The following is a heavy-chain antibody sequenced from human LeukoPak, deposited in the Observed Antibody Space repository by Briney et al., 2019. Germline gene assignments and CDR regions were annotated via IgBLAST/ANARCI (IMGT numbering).Heavy chain of an antibody. CDR3: ARHGGSPDWFDP. D-gene: IGHD6-19*01. CDR1: GGSITSSAYY. CDR2: IYYSGSA. J-gene: IGHJ5*02. Sequence: SETLSLTCTASGGSITSSAYYCGGVRQPPGKGLEGIGNIYYSGSAYYNPSLKSRVTISVDTSKNQFSLKVTSVTAADTGVYYCARHGGSPDWFDPWGQGTLVTVSS. V-gene: IGHV4-39*01.